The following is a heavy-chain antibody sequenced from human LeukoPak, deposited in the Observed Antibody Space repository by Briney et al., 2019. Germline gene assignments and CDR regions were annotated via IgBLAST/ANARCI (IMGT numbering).Heavy chain of an antibody. CDR3: AKYLQPSGYPYALDF. CDR1: GFTFSSFA. CDR2: ITGTSANI. Sequence: PGGSLRLSCAASGFTFSSFAMGWVRQAPGKGLEWVSSITGTSANIYYADSVEGRFAISRDNSRNTLYLQMSSLRAENTALYYCAKYLQPSGYPYALDFWGQGTMVTVSS. D-gene: IGHD5-12*01. V-gene: IGHV3-23*01. J-gene: IGHJ3*01.